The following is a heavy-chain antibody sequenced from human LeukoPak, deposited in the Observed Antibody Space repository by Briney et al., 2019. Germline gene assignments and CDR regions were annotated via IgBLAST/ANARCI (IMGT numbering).Heavy chain of an antibody. D-gene: IGHD3-22*01. J-gene: IGHJ4*02. CDR2: INHSGST. Sequence: SETLSLTGAVYGRSFSGYYWSWIRQPPGKGLEWIGEINHSGSTNYNPSLKSRVTISVDTSKNQFSLKLSSVTAADTAVYYCARPVGSSGPWGQGTLVTVSS. CDR3: ARPVGSSGP. CDR1: GRSFSGYY. V-gene: IGHV4-34*01.